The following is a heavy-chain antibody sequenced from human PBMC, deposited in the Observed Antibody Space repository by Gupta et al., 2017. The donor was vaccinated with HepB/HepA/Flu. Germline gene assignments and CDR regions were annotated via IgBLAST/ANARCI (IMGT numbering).Heavy chain of an antibody. CDR1: GFTFSSYA. CDR2: ISGSGGRT. Sequence: EVQLLESGGGFVQPGGSLRLSCAASGFTFSSYAMSWVRQAPGKGLEGVSVISGSGGRTYYADAVKGRFTISRENSKNTLYRKMNRLRAEETAVYDCAKDSLRGVIISPFDYGGQGTLVTVSS. CDR3: AKDSLRGVIISPFDY. D-gene: IGHD3-10*01. V-gene: IGHV3-23*01. J-gene: IGHJ4*02.